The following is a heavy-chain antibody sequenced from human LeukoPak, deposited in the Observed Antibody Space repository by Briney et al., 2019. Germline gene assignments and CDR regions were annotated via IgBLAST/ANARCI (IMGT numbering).Heavy chain of an antibody. CDR2: ISAYNGNT. J-gene: IGHJ4*02. V-gene: IGHV1-18*01. CDR1: GYTFISYG. D-gene: IGHD3-9*01. CDR3: ARSLGDILTEYYFDY. Sequence: ASVKVSCKASGYTFISYGISWVRQAPGQGLEWMGWISAYNGNTNYAQKLQGRVTMTTDTSTSTAYMELRSLRSDDTAVYYCARSLGDILTEYYFDYWGQGTLVTVSS.